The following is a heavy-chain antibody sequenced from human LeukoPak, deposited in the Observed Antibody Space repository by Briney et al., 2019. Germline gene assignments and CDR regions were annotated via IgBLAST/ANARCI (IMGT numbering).Heavy chain of an antibody. CDR2: IYYAGSA. J-gene: IGHJ4*02. CDR3: SRTRTSTGTTSYIFDT. V-gene: IGHV4-31*03. CDR1: GGSISSGGYY. Sequence: PSETLSLTCTVSGGSISSGGYYWSWIRQHPGKGLEWIGFIYYAGSAYYNPSLKSRVSISVDTSKNQFSLRVSSVTAADAALYYCSRTRTSTGTTSYIFDTWGQGALVTVSS. D-gene: IGHD1-1*01.